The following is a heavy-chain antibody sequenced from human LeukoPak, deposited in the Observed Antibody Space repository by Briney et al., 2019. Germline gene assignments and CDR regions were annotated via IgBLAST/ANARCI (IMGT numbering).Heavy chain of an antibody. Sequence: ASVKVSCKASGYTFTSYGISWVRQAPGQGLEWMGWISAYNGNTNYAQKLQGRVTMTTDTSTSTAYMELRSLRSDDTAVYYCARPNTYYYDSSGPNTDAFDIWGQGTMVTVSS. D-gene: IGHD3-22*01. J-gene: IGHJ3*02. CDR3: ARPNTYYYDSSGPNTDAFDI. V-gene: IGHV1-18*01. CDR1: GYTFTSYG. CDR2: ISAYNGNT.